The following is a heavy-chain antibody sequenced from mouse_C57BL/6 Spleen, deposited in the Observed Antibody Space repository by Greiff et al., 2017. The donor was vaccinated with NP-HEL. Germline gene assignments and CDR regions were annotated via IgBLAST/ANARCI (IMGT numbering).Heavy chain of an antibody. V-gene: IGHV1-61*01. CDR1: GYTFTSYW. Sequence: QVQLQQPGAELVRPGSSVKLSCKASGYTFTSYWMDWVKQRPGQGLEWIGNIYPSDSETHYNQKFKDKATLTVDKSSSTAYMQLSSLTSEDSAVYYCAREGDGYYEGYYAMDYGGQGTSVTVSS. CDR2: IYPSDSET. D-gene: IGHD2-3*01. J-gene: IGHJ4*01. CDR3: AREGDGYYEGYYAMDY.